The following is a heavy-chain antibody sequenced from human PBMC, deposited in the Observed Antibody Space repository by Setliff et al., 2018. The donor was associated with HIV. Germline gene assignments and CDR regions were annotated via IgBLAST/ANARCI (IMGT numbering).Heavy chain of an antibody. CDR1: GDSISSGSYF. CDR2: LYYTGFA. V-gene: IGHV4-39*02. Sequence: LSLTCSVSGDSISSGSYFWGWIRQTPGKGLEWIGNLYYTGFAYYNPSLKSRVTISLDTSKTHFFLNFTSLTDADTAVYFCTREGRGDPAMATTRIDYWGQGKLVTVSS. J-gene: IGHJ4*02. CDR3: TREGRGDPAMATTRIDY. D-gene: IGHD1-1*01.